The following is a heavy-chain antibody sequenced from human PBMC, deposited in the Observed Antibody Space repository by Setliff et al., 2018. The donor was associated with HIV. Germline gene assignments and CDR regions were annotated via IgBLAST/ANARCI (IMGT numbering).Heavy chain of an antibody. CDR3: ARHKTNYAFYAFDV. CDR2: IHSSGTT. Sequence: PSETLSLTCTVSGGSFSSSTYSWGWIRQPPGMGLEWIGSIHSSGTTYYNPSLKSRVAISVDTSRSQFSLKLRSVTAADTAVYYCARHKTNYAFYAFDVWGQGTMVTVSS. D-gene: IGHD3-16*01. CDR1: GGSFSSSTYS. V-gene: IGHV4-39*01. J-gene: IGHJ3*01.